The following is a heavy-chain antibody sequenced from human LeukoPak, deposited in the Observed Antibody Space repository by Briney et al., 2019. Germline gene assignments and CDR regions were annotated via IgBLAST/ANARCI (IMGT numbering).Heavy chain of an antibody. V-gene: IGHV3-30*04. CDR2: ISYDGSNK. CDR1: GFTFSSYA. CDR3: ARDRAPLVIAVAGY. D-gene: IGHD6-19*01. Sequence: GGSLRLSCAASGFTFSSYAMHWVRQAPGKGLEWVAVISYDGSNKYYADPVKGRFTISRDNSKNTLYLQMNSLRAEDTAVYYCARDRAPLVIAVAGYWGQGTLVTVSS. J-gene: IGHJ4*02.